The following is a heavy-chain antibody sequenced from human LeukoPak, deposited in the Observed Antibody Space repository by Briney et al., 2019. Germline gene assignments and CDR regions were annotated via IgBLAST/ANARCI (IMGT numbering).Heavy chain of an antibody. CDR3: ARHEDLSSPFDY. V-gene: IGHV5-51*01. Sequence: GDSLKISCQVSGYIFTTYWIAWVRQMPGKGLEWMGIIYPGDSDTRYTPSFMGQVTISADKSTSTAYLQWSSLEASDTAIYFCARHEDLSSPFDYWGQGTLVTVSS. D-gene: IGHD2-2*01. CDR1: GYIFTTYW. J-gene: IGHJ4*02. CDR2: IYPGDSDT.